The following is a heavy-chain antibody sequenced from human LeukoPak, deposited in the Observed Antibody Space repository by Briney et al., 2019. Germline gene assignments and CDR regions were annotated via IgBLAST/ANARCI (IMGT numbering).Heavy chain of an antibody. V-gene: IGHV3-33*01. J-gene: IGHJ4*02. CDR2: IWYDGTNK. Sequence: PGGSLRLSCAASGFTFSSYGMHWVRQAPGKGLEWVAVIWYDGTNKYYADSVKGRFTISRDNSKNTLFLQMNIVRAEDTAVYYCARAAYDSSGYLTLWGQGTLVAVSS. CDR1: GFTFSSYG. CDR3: ARAAYDSSGYLTL. D-gene: IGHD3-22*01.